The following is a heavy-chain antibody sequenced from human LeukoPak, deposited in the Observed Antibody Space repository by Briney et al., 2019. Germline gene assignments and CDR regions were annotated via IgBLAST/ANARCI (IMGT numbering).Heavy chain of an antibody. Sequence: SETLSLACTVSGASIRSSTSYYWAWIRLPPGKGLEWIGTIYYTGSTYFNPSLKSRTTISVDTSKNQFSLTLTSVTAADTAVYFCARIRDIPSGRALDPWGQGTLVTVSS. CDR3: ARIRDIPSGRALDP. CDR1: GASIRSSTSYY. D-gene: IGHD2-15*01. V-gene: IGHV4-39*01. J-gene: IGHJ5*02. CDR2: IYYTGST.